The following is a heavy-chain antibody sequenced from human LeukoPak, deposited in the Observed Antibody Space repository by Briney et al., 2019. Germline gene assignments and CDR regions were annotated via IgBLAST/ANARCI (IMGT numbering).Heavy chain of an antibody. CDR3: AKGGYSSGWYGNWFDP. V-gene: IGHV3-48*04. J-gene: IGHJ5*02. CDR2: ISSSSSTI. CDR1: GFTFSSYS. D-gene: IGHD6-19*01. Sequence: GGSLRLSCAASGFTFSSYSMNWVRQAPGKGLEWVSYISSSSSTIYNADSVKGRFTISRDNAKNSLYLQMNSLRAEDTALYYCAKGGYSSGWYGNWFDPWGQGTLVTVSS.